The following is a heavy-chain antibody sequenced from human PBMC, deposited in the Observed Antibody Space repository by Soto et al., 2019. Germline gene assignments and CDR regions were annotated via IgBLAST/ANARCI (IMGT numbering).Heavy chain of an antibody. D-gene: IGHD1-26*01. V-gene: IGHV6-1*01. CDR1: GDSVSSDSVA. CDR3: ARDGTQYSGTYSYYYGMDV. CDR2: TYYRSKWYN. Sequence: PSQTLSLTCVISGDSVSSDSVAWNWIRLSPSRGLERLGRTYYRSKWYNDYAVSVKSRITINPDTSRNQLSLQLNSVTPEDTAVYYCARDGTQYSGTYSYYYGMDVWGQGTTVTVSS. J-gene: IGHJ6*02.